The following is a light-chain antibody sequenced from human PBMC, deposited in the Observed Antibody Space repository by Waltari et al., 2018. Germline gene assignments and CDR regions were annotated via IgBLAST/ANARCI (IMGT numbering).Light chain of an antibody. CDR3: SSYTSSRTRV. J-gene: IGLJ3*02. Sequence: QSALTQPASVSGSPGQSITISCTGTSSDVGGYNYVSWYQQHPGKAPKLIIYDVSNRPSGVSNRFSGSKSGTTASLTISGLQAEDEADYYCSSYTSSRTRVFGGGTKLTVL. CDR1: SSDVGGYNY. CDR2: DVS. V-gene: IGLV2-14*01.